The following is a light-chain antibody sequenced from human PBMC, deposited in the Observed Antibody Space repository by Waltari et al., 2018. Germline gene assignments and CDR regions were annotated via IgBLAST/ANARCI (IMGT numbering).Light chain of an antibody. CDR3: QQYTSSPMT. Sequence: EIVLPQSPGTLSLSPGERATLSCRASQIVTSGYLAWYQQKPGQAPRLLIYGASSRVIGIPDRFSGSGSGTDFTLTISRLEPEDSAVYSCQQYTSSPMTFGQGTKVEIK. CDR2: GAS. V-gene: IGKV3-20*01. J-gene: IGKJ1*01. CDR1: QIVTSGY.